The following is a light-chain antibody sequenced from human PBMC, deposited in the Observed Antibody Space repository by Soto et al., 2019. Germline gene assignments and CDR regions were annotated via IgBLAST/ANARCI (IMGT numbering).Light chain of an antibody. Sequence: EIVMTQSPSTLSVSPGERATLSCRASQSVSSNLAWYQQKPGQAPRLLIYGASSRATGIPDRFSGSGSGTDFTLTISRLEPEDLAMYYCQQCGGSPTFGQGTKVDIK. CDR1: QSVSSN. V-gene: IGKV3-20*01. CDR2: GAS. CDR3: QQCGGSPT. J-gene: IGKJ1*01.